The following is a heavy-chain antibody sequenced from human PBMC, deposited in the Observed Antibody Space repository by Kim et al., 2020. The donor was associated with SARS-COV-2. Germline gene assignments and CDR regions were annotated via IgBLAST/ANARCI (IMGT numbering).Heavy chain of an antibody. CDR3: ARDQYYGSGSRWFDP. CDR1: GGSISSYY. V-gene: IGHV4-59*01. J-gene: IGHJ5*02. CDR2: IYYSGST. Sequence: SETLSLTCTVSGGSISSYYWSWIRQPPGKGLEWIGYIYYSGSTNYNPSLKSRVTISVDTSKNQFSLKLSSVTAADTAVYYCARDQYYGSGSRWFDPWGQGTLVTVSS. D-gene: IGHD3-10*01.